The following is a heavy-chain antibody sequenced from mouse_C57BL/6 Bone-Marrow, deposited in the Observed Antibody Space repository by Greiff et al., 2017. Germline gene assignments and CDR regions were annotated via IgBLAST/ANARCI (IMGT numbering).Heavy chain of an antibody. D-gene: IGHD1-1*01. CDR3: AREYYGGRGCYFDY. J-gene: IGHJ2*01. V-gene: IGHV1-26*01. Sequence: EVQLQQSGPELVKPGASVKISCKASGYTFTDYYMNWVKQSHGKSLEWIGDINPNNGGTSYNQKFKGKATLTVDKSSSTAYMELRSLTSEDSAVYYCAREYYGGRGCYFDYWGQGTTLTVSS. CDR1: GYTFTDYY. CDR2: INPNNGGT.